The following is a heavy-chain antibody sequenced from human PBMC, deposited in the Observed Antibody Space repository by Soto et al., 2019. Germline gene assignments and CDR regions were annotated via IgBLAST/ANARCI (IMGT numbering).Heavy chain of an antibody. V-gene: IGHV4-59*12. J-gene: IGHJ6*02. CDR3: ARALYGSGVLDV. D-gene: IGHD3-10*01. CDR1: GGSITSYY. CDR2: IYYSGST. Sequence: SETLSLTCTVPGGSITSYYWSCIRQPPGKGLEWIGTIYYSGSTNHNPSLKSRVTISVDTSKNQFSLKLSSVTAADTAVYYCARALYGSGVLDVWGQGTTVTVSS.